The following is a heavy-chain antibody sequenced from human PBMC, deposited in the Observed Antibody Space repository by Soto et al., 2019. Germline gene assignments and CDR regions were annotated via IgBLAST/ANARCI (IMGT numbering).Heavy chain of an antibody. Sequence: PGGSLRLSCAASGLTFSSYWMSWVRQAPGKGLEWVANIKPDGSKKFYVDSVKGRFSISRDNAKNSLHLQMNSLRAEDTAMYYCASNSDYRFDFWGQGALVTVSS. V-gene: IGHV3-7*01. J-gene: IGHJ4*02. CDR3: ASNSDYRFDF. CDR1: GLTFSSYW. D-gene: IGHD3-16*01. CDR2: IKPDGSKK.